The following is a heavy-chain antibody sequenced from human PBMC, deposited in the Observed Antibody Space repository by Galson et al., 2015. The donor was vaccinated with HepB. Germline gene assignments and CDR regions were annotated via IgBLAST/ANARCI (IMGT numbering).Heavy chain of an antibody. J-gene: IGHJ4*02. D-gene: IGHD6-19*01. Sequence: SLRLSCAASGFTFSSYSMNWVRQAPGKGLEWVSYISSSSSTIYYADSVKGRFTISRDNAKNSLYLHMNSLRAEDTAVYYCARETGIAVAGTDYWGQGTLVTVSS. CDR3: ARETGIAVAGTDY. CDR1: GFTFSSYS. CDR2: ISSSSSTI. V-gene: IGHV3-48*01.